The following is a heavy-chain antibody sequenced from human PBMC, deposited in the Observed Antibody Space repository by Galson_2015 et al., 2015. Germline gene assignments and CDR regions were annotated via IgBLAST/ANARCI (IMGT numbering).Heavy chain of an antibody. CDR3: ARVHRGWAAFDI. D-gene: IGHD1-14*01. V-gene: IGHV4-59*11. CDR2: IYYSGST. J-gene: IGHJ3*02. Sequence: ETLSLTCSVSGGSISSHYRSWIRQPPGKGLEWIAYIYYSGSTNYNPSLKSRVTISVDTSKNQCSLKLTSVTAADTAVYYCARVHRGWAAFDIWGQGTMVTVSS. CDR1: GGSISSHY.